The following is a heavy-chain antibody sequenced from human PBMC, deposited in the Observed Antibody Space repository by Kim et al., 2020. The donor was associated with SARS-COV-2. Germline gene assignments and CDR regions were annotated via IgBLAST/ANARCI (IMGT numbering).Heavy chain of an antibody. CDR3: AKTYYYDSSGYYSY. J-gene: IGHJ4*02. D-gene: IGHD3-22*01. CDR1: GFTFSSYG. CDR2: ISYDGSNK. Sequence: GGSLRLSCAASGFTFSSYGMHWVRQAPGKGLEWVAVISYDGSNKYYADSVKGRFTISRDNSKNTLYLQMNSLRAEDTAVYYCAKTYYYDSSGYYSYWGQGTLVTVSS. V-gene: IGHV3-30*18.